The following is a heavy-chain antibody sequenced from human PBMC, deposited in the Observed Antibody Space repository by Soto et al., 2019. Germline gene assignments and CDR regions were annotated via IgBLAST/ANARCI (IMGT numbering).Heavy chain of an antibody. V-gene: IGHV3-23*01. CDR2: ISGSGGST. D-gene: IGHD1-26*01. Sequence: QPGGSLRLSCAASGVTFSSYAMSWVRQAPGKGLEWVSAISGSGGSTYYADSVKGRFTISRDNSKNTLYLQMNSLRAEDTAVYYCAKDQVEARDYYYYGMDVWGQGTTVTVSS. CDR1: GVTFSSYA. J-gene: IGHJ6*02. CDR3: AKDQVEARDYYYYGMDV.